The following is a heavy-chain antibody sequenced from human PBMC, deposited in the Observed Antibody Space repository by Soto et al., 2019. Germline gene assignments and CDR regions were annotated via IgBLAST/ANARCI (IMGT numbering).Heavy chain of an antibody. Sequence: PGGSLRLSCAASGFTFTRYSMNWVRQAPGKGLEWVSSISSTTNYIYYGDSMKGRFTVSRDNAKNSLYLEMNSLRAEDTAVYYCARESEDLTSNFDYWGQGTLVTVSS. D-gene: IGHD2-21*01. CDR1: GFTFTRYS. J-gene: IGHJ4*02. CDR2: ISSTTNYI. V-gene: IGHV3-21*06. CDR3: ARESEDLTSNFDY.